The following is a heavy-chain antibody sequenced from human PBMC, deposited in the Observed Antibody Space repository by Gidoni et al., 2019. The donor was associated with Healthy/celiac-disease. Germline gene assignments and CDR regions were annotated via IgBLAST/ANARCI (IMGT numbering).Heavy chain of an antibody. D-gene: IGHD3-3*01. CDR2: INHSGST. Sequence: QVQLQQWGAGLLKPSETLSLTCAVHGGSFSGYHWSWIRQPPGKGLEWIGEINHSGSTNYNPSLKSRVTISVDTSKNQFSLKLSSVTAADTAVYYCARGAFWSGYYSVRYYYYGMDVWGQGTTVTVSS. CDR3: ARGAFWSGYYSVRYYYYGMDV. J-gene: IGHJ6*02. V-gene: IGHV4-34*01. CDR1: GGSFSGYH.